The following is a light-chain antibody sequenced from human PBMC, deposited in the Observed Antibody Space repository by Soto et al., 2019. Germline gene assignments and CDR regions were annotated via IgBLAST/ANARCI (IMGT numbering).Light chain of an antibody. V-gene: IGKV3-20*01. CDR3: QQYGSSPPRT. CDR1: QSVSNDF. CDR2: GAS. Sequence: EIVLTQSPGILSLSPGERATLSCRASQSVSNDFLAWYQQKPGQAPRLLIYGASTRATDVPDRFSGSGSGADFTLSISRLEPEDFAVYYCQQYGSSPPRTFGPGTKVEMK. J-gene: IGKJ1*01.